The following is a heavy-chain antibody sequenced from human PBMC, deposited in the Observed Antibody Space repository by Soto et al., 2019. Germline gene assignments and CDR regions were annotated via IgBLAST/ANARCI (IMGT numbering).Heavy chain of an antibody. Sequence: QITLKESGPTLVKPTQTLTLTCTYSGFSLRTTGVGVGWIRQPPGKALEWLGIIYWNDDKRYSPSLKSRFTLPSDIPKSQLVPTMTNMDPVDTGTYYCAPTWGLTFDYWGQGTLVIVSS. V-gene: IGHV2-5*01. D-gene: IGHD3-16*01. J-gene: IGHJ4*02. CDR3: APTWGLTFDY. CDR2: IYWNDDK. CDR1: GFSLRTTGVG.